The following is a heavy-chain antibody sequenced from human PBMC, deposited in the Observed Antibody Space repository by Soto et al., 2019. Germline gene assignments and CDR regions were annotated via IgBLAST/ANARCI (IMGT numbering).Heavy chain of an antibody. Sequence: SVKVSCKASGGTFSHNAISWVRQAPGQGLEWMGGIIPIFGTANYAQKFKGRVTIAADESTSTAYMELSSLRSEDTAVYYCVRGWGYDSSDYYYAYWGQGTLVTVSS. J-gene: IGHJ4*02. CDR1: GGTFSHNA. CDR2: IIPIFGTA. D-gene: IGHD3-22*01. V-gene: IGHV1-69*13. CDR3: VRGWGYDSSDYYYAY.